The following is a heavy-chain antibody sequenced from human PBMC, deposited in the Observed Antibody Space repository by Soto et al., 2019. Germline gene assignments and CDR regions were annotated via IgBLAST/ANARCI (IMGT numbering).Heavy chain of an antibody. CDR2: ISAYNGNT. CDR3: ARGRADTRQQLDPPSNWFDP. CDR1: GYTFTSYG. J-gene: IGHJ5*02. V-gene: IGHV1-18*01. Sequence: QVQLVQSGAEVKKPGASVKVSCKASGYTFTSYGISWVRQAPGQGLEWMGWISAYNGNTNYAQKLQGRVTMTTDTSTSTAYMELRSLRSDDTAVYYCARGRADTRQQLDPPSNWFDPWGQGTLVTVSS. D-gene: IGHD6-13*01.